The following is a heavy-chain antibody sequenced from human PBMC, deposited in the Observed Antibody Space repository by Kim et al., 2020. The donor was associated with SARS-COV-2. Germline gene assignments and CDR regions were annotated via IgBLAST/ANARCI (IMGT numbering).Heavy chain of an antibody. D-gene: IGHD6-19*01. CDR3: ANVIAVAGSIDY. CDR1: GGSISSSSYY. Sequence: SETLSLTCTVSGGSISSSSYYWGWIRQPPGKGLQWIGTIFYRGSTYYNPSLKSRVTISVDTSKNQFSLKLSSVTAADTAVYYCANVIAVAGSIDYWGQGTLVTVSS. J-gene: IGHJ4*02. CDR2: IFYRGST. V-gene: IGHV4-39*01.